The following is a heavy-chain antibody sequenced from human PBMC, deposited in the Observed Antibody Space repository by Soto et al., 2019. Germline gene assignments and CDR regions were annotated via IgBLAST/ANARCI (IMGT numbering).Heavy chain of an antibody. CDR2: IWYDGSNK. Sequence: GGPLRLSCAASGFTISSHGMHWVRQAPGKGLEWVAVIWYDGSNKDYADSVKGRFTISRDNSKNTLYLQMNSLRTEDTAVYYCASGIDYFDYWGQGTQVTVSS. V-gene: IGHV3-33*01. D-gene: IGHD1-26*01. CDR3: ASGIDYFDY. CDR1: GFTISSHG. J-gene: IGHJ4*02.